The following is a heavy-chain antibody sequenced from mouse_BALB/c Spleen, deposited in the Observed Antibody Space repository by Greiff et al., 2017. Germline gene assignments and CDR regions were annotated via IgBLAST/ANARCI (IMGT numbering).Heavy chain of an antibody. CDR2: ISSGGST. CDR1: GFTFSSYA. CDR3: ARGGDYSWFAY. J-gene: IGHJ3*01. Sequence: EVKLMESGGGLVKPGGSLKISCAASGFTFSSYAMSWVRQTPEKRLEWVASISSGGSTYYPDSVKGRFTISRDNARNILYLQMSSLRSEDTAMYYCARGGDYSWFAYWGQGTLVTVSA. V-gene: IGHV5-6-5*01. D-gene: IGHD1-1*01.